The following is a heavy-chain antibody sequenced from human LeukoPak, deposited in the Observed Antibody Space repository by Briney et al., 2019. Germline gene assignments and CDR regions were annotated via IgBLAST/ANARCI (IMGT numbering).Heavy chain of an antibody. J-gene: IGHJ6*02. V-gene: IGHV3-30-3*01. D-gene: IGHD2-2*01. Sequence: PGGSLRLSCAASGFSFSSYAMHWVRQAPDKGLEWVAVISYDGGNKYYGDSVKGRFTISRDNSKNTLYLQMNSLRVEDAAVYYCARVVVPASYYYYGMDVWGQGTTVTVSS. CDR1: GFSFSSYA. CDR2: ISYDGGNK. CDR3: ARVVVPASYYYYGMDV.